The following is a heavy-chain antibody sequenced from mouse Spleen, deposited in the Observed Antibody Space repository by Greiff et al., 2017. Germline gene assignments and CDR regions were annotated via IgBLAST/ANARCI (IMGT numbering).Heavy chain of an antibody. J-gene: IGHJ4*01. CDR3: SSRDGYDGVYAMDD. D-gene: IGHD2-2*01. CDR2: NNPSSGYT. V-gene: IGHV1-4*01. CDR1: GYTFTSYT. Sequence: QVQLQQSGAELARPGASVKMSCKASGYTFTSYTMHWVKQRPGQGLEWMGYNNPSSGYTKYNQKFKDQATLTSDKSSSTAYMQLTSVTTEDSAVYYCSSRDGYDGVYAMDDWGEGTSVTVSS.